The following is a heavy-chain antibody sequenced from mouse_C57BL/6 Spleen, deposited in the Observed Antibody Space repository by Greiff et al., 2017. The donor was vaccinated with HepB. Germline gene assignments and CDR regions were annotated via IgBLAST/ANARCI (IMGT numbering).Heavy chain of an antibody. J-gene: IGHJ4*01. D-gene: IGHD1-1*01. V-gene: IGHV1-69*01. CDR3: ARRDYYGSSTYYYAMDY. CDR1: GYTFTSYW. CDR2: IDPSDSYT. Sequence: VQLQQPGAELVMPGASVKLSCKASGYTFTSYWMHWVKQRPGQGLEWIGEIDPSDSYTNYNQKFKGKSTFTVDKSSSTAYMQLSSLTSEDSAVYYCARRDYYGSSTYYYAMDYWGQGTSVTVSS.